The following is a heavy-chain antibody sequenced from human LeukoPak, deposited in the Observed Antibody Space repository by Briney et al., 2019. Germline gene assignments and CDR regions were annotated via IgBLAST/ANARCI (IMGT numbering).Heavy chain of an antibody. D-gene: IGHD3-16*01. Sequence: ASVKVSCKASGYTFTSYGLTWVRQAPGQGLEWMGWISAYNGHTKYPQKLQGRVTMTTDTSTSTAYMELRSLRSDDTAVYYCARGGYYYYYMDVWGKGTTVTISS. CDR2: ISAYNGHT. CDR3: ARGGYYYYYMDV. J-gene: IGHJ6*03. CDR1: GYTFTSYG. V-gene: IGHV1-18*01.